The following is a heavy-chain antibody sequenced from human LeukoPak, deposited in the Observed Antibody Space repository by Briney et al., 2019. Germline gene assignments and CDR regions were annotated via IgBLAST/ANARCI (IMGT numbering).Heavy chain of an antibody. D-gene: IGHD6-19*01. Sequence: ASVKVSCKASGYTFTSYYMHWVRQAPGQGREWMGIINPSGGSTSYAQKFQGRVTMTRDMSTSTVYMELSSLRSEDTAVYYCARDVAVAGTKSHNWFDPWGQGTLVTVSS. J-gene: IGHJ5*02. CDR3: ARDVAVAGTKSHNWFDP. CDR1: GYTFTSYY. CDR2: INPSGGST. V-gene: IGHV1-46*01.